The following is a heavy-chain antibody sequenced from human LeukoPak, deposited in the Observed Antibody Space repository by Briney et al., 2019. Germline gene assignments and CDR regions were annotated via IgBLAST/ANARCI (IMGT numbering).Heavy chain of an antibody. CDR2: IWYDGSNK. D-gene: IGHD5-24*01. V-gene: IGHV3-33*06. Sequence: PGGSLRLSCAASGFTFSSYGMHWVRQAPGKGLEWVTVIWYDGSNKYYADSVKGRFTISRDNSKNTLYLQMNSLRAEDTAVYYCVKEGKDGYNYYYYMDVWGKGTTVTVSS. CDR3: VKEGKDGYNYYYYMDV. J-gene: IGHJ6*03. CDR1: GFTFSSYG.